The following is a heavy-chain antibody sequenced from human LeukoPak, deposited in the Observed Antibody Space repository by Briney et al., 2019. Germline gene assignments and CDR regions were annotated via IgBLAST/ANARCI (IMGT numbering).Heavy chain of an antibody. Sequence: GGSLRLSCEASAFIFSGHWLNWVRQAPGKGLEWVSAISNNGGYTYYADSVQGRFTISRDNSKSTLSLQMNSLRAEDTAVYYCAKQLGYCSDGSCYFPYWGQGTLVTVSS. CDR3: AKQLGYCSDGSCYFPY. V-gene: IGHV3-23*01. D-gene: IGHD2-15*01. CDR2: ISNNGGYT. J-gene: IGHJ4*02. CDR1: AFIFSGHW.